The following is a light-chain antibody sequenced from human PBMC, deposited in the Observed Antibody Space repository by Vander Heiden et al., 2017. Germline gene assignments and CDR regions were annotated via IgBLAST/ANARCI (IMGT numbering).Light chain of an antibody. CDR3: MQALQTPPT. CDR1: QSLLHSNGYNY. Sequence: DIVMTQSPLSLPVTPGEPASLSCRSSQSLLHSNGYNYLDWYLQKPGQSPHLLIYLGSNRASGVPDRFSGSGSGTDFTLKMSRVEAEDVGVYYCMQALQTPPTFGQGTKVEIK. V-gene: IGKV2-28*01. J-gene: IGKJ1*01. CDR2: LGS.